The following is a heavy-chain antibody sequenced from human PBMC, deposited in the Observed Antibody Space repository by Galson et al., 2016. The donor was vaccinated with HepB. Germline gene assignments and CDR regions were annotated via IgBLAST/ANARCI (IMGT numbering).Heavy chain of an antibody. J-gene: IGHJ5*02. CDR2: IHYTGST. CDR3: ARDASGSYYNDGWFDP. CDR1: GGSISRYY. D-gene: IGHD3-10*01. V-gene: IGHV4-59*01. Sequence: SETLSLTCTVSGGSISRYYWSWIRQSPGKGLEWIGYIHYTGSTTYRSSLKGRVTISADTSKNLISLKLNSVTAADTAVYYCARDASGSYYNDGWFDPWGQGTQVIVSS.